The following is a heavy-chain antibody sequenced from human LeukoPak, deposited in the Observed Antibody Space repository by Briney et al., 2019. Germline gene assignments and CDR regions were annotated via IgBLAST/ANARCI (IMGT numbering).Heavy chain of an antibody. CDR1: GYTLTELS. J-gene: IGHJ4*02. Sequence: GASVKVSCKVSGYTLTELSMHWVRQAPGKGLEWMGGFDPEDGETIYAQKFQGRVTMTEDTSTSTAYMELRSLRSDDTAVYYCARGTNNHYGSGSYFDYWGQGTLVTVSS. V-gene: IGHV1-24*01. CDR2: FDPEDGET. CDR3: ARGTNNHYGSGSYFDY. D-gene: IGHD3-10*01.